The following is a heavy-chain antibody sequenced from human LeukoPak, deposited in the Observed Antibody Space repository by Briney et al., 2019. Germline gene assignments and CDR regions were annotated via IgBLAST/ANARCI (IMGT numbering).Heavy chain of an antibody. J-gene: IGHJ4*02. D-gene: IGHD1-26*01. CDR2: INHSGST. V-gene: IGHV4-34*01. Sequence: SETLSLTCAVYGGSFSGYYWSWIRQPPGKGLEWIGEINHSGSTNHNPSLKSRVTISVDTSKNQFSLKLSSVTAADTAVYYCARLESGGSLTFDYWGQGTLVTVSS. CDR1: GGSFSGYY. CDR3: ARLESGGSLTFDY.